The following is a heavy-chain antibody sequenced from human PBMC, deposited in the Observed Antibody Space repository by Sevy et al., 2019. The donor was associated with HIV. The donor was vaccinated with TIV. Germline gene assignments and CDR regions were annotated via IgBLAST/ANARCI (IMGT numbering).Heavy chain of an antibody. V-gene: IGHV4-30-4*01. J-gene: IGHJ5*02. D-gene: IGHD3-3*01. Sequence: SETLSLTCTVSGGSISSGDYYWSWIRQPPGKGLEWIGYIYYSGSTYYNPSLKSRVTISVDTSKNQFSLKLSSVTAADTAVYYCARDSSSATYYDFWSGYGGWFDPWGQGTLVTVSS. CDR2: IYYSGST. CDR3: ARDSSSATYYDFWSGYGGWFDP. CDR1: GGSISSGDYY.